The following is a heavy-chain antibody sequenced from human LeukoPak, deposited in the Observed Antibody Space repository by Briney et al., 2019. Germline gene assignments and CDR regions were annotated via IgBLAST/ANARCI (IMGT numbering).Heavy chain of an antibody. CDR1: GFTFDDYA. V-gene: IGHV3-9*01. CDR3: AKGILYGGGSSWFDYYMDV. J-gene: IGHJ6*03. D-gene: IGHD6-13*01. Sequence: GGSLRLSCAASGFTFDDYAMHWVRQAPGKGLGWVSGISWNSGSIGYADSVKGRFTISRDNAKNSLYLQMNSLRAEDTAVYYCAKGILYGGGSSWFDYYMDVWGKGTTVTVSS. CDR2: ISWNSGSI.